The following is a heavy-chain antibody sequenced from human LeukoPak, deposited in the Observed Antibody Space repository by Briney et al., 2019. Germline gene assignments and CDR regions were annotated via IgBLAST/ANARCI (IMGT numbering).Heavy chain of an antibody. Sequence: GSLRLSCAASGFTFSNYAMSWVRQAPGKGLEWIGSIYYSGSTYYNPSLKSRVTISVDTSKNQFSLKLTSVTAADTAVYYCARVYYSNSYDYWYFDLWGRGTLVTVSS. CDR1: GFTFSNYA. CDR2: IYYSGST. CDR3: ARVYYSNSYDYWYFDL. J-gene: IGHJ2*01. V-gene: IGHV4-39*07. D-gene: IGHD6-13*01.